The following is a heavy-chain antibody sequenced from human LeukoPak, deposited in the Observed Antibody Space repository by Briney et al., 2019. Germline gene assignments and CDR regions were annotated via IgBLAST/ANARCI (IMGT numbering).Heavy chain of an antibody. D-gene: IGHD5-12*01. V-gene: IGHV4-59*10. CDR3: ARGMVATWVDY. CDR2: IYTSGST. Sequence: SETLSLTCAVYGGSFSGYYWSWIRQPAGKGLEWIGRIYTSGSTNYNPSLKSRVTMSVDTSKNQFSLKLSSVTAADTAVYYCARGMVATWVDYWGQGTLVTVSS. J-gene: IGHJ4*02. CDR1: GGSFSGYY.